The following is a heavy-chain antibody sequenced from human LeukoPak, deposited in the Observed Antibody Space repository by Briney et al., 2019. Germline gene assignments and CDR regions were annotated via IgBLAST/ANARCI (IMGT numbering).Heavy chain of an antibody. D-gene: IGHD4/OR15-4a*01. V-gene: IGHV3-30*03. Sequence: GGSLSLSCAASALSFSNYDMHRVRQAPGKGPEWVAALSYHGITEYYRESDKGRFTISRDNGKNTLYVQMHSLRAEDTGVYYCKRKRTLVSKERLHVWGQGTTVTVSS. J-gene: IGHJ6*02. CDR2: LSYHGITE. CDR3: KRKRTLVSKERLHV. CDR1: ALSFSNYD.